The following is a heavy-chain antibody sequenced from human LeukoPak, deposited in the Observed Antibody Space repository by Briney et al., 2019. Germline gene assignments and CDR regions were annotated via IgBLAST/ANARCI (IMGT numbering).Heavy chain of an antibody. Sequence: SETLSLTCAVYGGSFSGYYWSWLRQPPGKGLEWVGEINHSGSTNYNPSLKSRVTISVDTSKTQFSLKLSSVTAADTAVYYCARGRYGAGYDSRSFDYWGQGTLVTASS. J-gene: IGHJ4*02. CDR3: ARGRYGAGYDSRSFDY. CDR2: INHSGST. CDR1: GGSFSGYY. D-gene: IGHD5-12*01. V-gene: IGHV4-34*01.